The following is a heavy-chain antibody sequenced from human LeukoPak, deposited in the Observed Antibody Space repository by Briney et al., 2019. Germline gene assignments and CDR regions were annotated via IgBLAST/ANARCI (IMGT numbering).Heavy chain of an antibody. V-gene: IGHV1-69*06. D-gene: IGHD4-17*01. CDR3: ARDDSGTRRGWFEH. CDR1: GGTFSSYA. Sequence: ASVKVSRKASGGTFSSYAISWVRQAPGQGLEWMGGIIPIFGTANYAQKFQGRVTITADKSTSTAYMELSSLRSEDTAVYYCARDDSGTRRGWFEHWGQGTLVTVSS. CDR2: IIPIFGTA. J-gene: IGHJ5*01.